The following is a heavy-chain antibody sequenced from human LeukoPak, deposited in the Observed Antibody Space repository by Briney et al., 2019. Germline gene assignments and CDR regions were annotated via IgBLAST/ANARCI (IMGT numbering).Heavy chain of an antibody. D-gene: IGHD2-2*01. CDR2: IIPIFGTA. Sequence: SVKVSCKASGGTFSSYAISWVRQAPGQGLEWMGGIIPIFGTANYAQNFQGRVTITADESTSTAYMELSSLRSEDTAVYYCAREGGGYCSSTSCNPFDYWGQGTLVTVSS. CDR1: GGTFSSYA. J-gene: IGHJ4*02. V-gene: IGHV1-69*13. CDR3: AREGGGYCSSTSCNPFDY.